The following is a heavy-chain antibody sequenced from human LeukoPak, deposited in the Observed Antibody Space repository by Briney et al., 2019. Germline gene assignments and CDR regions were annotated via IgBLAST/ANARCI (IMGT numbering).Heavy chain of an antibody. Sequence: PGGSLRLSCAASGFTFGIYWMSWVRQAPGKGLEWVANINQGGSEKYYVDSVTGRFTISRDNAENSLYLQLNSLTVEDTAVYYCARAGQAGTTVYWGQGTLVTVSS. CDR1: GFTFGIYW. J-gene: IGHJ4*02. CDR2: INQGGSEK. V-gene: IGHV3-7*01. CDR3: ARAGQAGTTVY. D-gene: IGHD1-7*01.